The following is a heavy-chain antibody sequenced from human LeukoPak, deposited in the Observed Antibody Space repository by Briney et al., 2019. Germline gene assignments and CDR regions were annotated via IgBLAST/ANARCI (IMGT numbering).Heavy chain of an antibody. CDR3: ARAGAGSGYFDY. V-gene: IGHV3-21*01. CDR2: ISSSSSYI. CDR1: GFTFSSYS. D-gene: IGHD3-22*01. J-gene: IGHJ4*02. Sequence: GGSLRLSCAASGFTFSSYSMNWVRQAPGKGLEWVSSISSSSSYIYYADSVKGRFTISRDNAKNSLYLQMNSLRAEDTAVYYCARAGAGSGYFDYWGQGTLVTVSS.